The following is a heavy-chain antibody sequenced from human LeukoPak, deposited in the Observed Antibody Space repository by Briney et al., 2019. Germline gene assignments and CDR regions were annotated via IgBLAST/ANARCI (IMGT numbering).Heavy chain of an antibody. V-gene: IGHV3-23*01. CDR1: GFTFSSYA. CDR2: ISGSGGST. D-gene: IGHD1-26*01. Sequence: GGSLRLSCAASGFTFSSYAMSWVRQAPGKGLEWVSIISGSGGSTYYAGSVKGRFTISRDNPKNTLYLQMNSLRAEDTAIYYCARTSTGRYVDYWGQGTLVTVSS. J-gene: IGHJ4*02. CDR3: ARTSTGRYVDY.